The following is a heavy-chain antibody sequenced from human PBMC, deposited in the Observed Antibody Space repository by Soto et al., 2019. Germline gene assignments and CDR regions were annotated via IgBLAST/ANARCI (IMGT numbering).Heavy chain of an antibody. CDR1: GFTFSSYW. V-gene: IGHV3-74*01. D-gene: IGHD6-13*01. CDR2: INSDGSST. CDR3: AREADRIAAAGTMDY. Sequence: PGGSLRLSCAASGFTFSSYWMHWVRQAPGKGLVWVSRINSDGSSTSYADSVKGRFTISRDNAKNTLYLQMNSLRAEDTAVYYCAREADRIAAAGTMDYWGQGTLVTVSS. J-gene: IGHJ4*02.